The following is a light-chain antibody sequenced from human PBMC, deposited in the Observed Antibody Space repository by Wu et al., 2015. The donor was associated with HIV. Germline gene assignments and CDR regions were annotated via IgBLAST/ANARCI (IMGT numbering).Light chain of an antibody. Sequence: EVVMTQSPPTLSVSAGDRATLSCRASQSVNNKVAWYQQKPGQAPRLLVYGPSTRATGVPARFSGSGSGTDFTLTITSLQSEDFAVYFCQQYNYWPSFGGGTKVE. CDR1: QSVNNK. CDR3: QQYNYWPS. V-gene: IGKV3-15*01. J-gene: IGKJ4*01. CDR2: GPS.